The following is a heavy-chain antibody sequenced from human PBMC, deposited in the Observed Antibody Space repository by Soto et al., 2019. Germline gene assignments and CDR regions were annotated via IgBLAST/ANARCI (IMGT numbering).Heavy chain of an antibody. J-gene: IGHJ4*02. Sequence: PSETLSLTCTVSGGSISSSSYYWGWIRQPPGKGLEWIGSIYYSGSTYYNPSLKSRVTISVDTSKNQFSLKLSSVTAADTAVYYCARHVYYGSGRISSSGYFDYWGQGTLVTVSS. CDR1: GGSISSSSYY. CDR3: ARHVYYGSGRISSSGYFDY. CDR2: IYYSGST. D-gene: IGHD3-10*01. V-gene: IGHV4-39*01.